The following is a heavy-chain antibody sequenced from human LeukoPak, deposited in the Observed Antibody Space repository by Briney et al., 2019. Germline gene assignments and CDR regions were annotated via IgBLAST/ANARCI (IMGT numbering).Heavy chain of an antibody. CDR3: AKSYYYDSSGFDY. CDR2: IRYDGSNK. Sequence: GGSLRLSCAASGFTFSSYGMHWVRQAPGKGLEWVAFIRYDGSNKYYADSVKGRFTISRDNSKNTLYLQMNSLRAEDTAVYYCAKSYYYDSSGFDYWGRGTLVTVSS. CDR1: GFTFSSYG. J-gene: IGHJ4*02. D-gene: IGHD3-22*01. V-gene: IGHV3-30*02.